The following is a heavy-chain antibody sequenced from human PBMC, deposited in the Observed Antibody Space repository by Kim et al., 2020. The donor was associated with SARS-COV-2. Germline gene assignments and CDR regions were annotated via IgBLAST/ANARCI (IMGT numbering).Heavy chain of an antibody. D-gene: IGHD5-12*01. V-gene: IGHV1-8*01. CDR3: ARGSIVATNFNYYYYMDV. J-gene: IGHJ6*03. CDR1: GYTFTSYD. Sequence: ASVKVSCKASGYTFTSYDINWVRQATGQGLEWMGWMNPNCGNTGYAQKFQGRVTMTRNTSISTAYMELSSLRSEDTAVYYCARGSIVATNFNYYYYMDVWGRGTAVTVSS. CDR2: MNPNCGNT.